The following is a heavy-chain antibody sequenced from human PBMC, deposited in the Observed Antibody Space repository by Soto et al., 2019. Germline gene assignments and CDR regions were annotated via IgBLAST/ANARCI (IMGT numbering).Heavy chain of an antibody. CDR1: GDSVSSNSAA. J-gene: IGHJ6*02. CDR3: ARDLKRSSGWYVGYYYYGMDV. CDR2: TYYRSKWYN. Sequence: PSQTLSLTCAISGDSVSSNSAAWNWIRQSPSRGLEWLGRTYYRSKWYNDYAVSVKSRITINPDTSKNQFSLQLNSVTPEDTAVYYCARDLKRSSGWYVGYYYYGMDVWGQGTTVTVSS. V-gene: IGHV6-1*01. D-gene: IGHD6-19*01.